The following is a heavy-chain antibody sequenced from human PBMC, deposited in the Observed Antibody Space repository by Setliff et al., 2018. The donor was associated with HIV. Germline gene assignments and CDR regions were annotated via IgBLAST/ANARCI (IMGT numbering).Heavy chain of an antibody. D-gene: IGHD1-26*01. J-gene: IGHJ4*02. CDR2: IIPILGVA. V-gene: IGHV1-69*02. CDR1: RSTFNSHT. Sequence: SVKVSCKASRSTFNSHTINWVRQAPGQGLDWMGRIIPILGVANYAQRFQGKVTITADKSTSTAYMELTSLRFDDTAMYYCARFGGVVGATLDYWGQGTLVTVSS. CDR3: ARFGGVVGATLDY.